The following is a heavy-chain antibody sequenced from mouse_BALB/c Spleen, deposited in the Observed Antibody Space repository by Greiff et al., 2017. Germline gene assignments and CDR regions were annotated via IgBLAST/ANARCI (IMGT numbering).Heavy chain of an antibody. CDR1: GYAFSSYW. CDR2: IYPGDGDT. Sequence: QVHVKQSGAELVRPGSSVKISCKASGYAFSSYWMNWVKQRPGQGLEWIGQIYPGDGDTNYNGKFKGKATLTADKSSSTAYMQLSSLTSEDSAVYFCARGGGPWFAYWGQGTLVTVSA. CDR3: ARGGGPWFAY. V-gene: IGHV1-80*01. J-gene: IGHJ3*01.